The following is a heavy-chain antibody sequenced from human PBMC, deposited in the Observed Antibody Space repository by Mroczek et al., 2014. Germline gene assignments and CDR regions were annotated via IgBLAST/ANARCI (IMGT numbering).Heavy chain of an antibody. CDR3: AVTGYCSSTSCLFGYYYMDV. CDR1: GGSISSYY. J-gene: IGHJ6*03. D-gene: IGHD2-2*01. Sequence: QVQLQESGPGLVKPSETLSLTCTVSGGSISSYYWSWIRQPAGKGLEWIGRIYTSGSTNYNPSLKSRVTMSVDTSKNQFSLKLSSVTAADTAVYYCAVTGYCSSTSCLFGYYYMDVWGKGTTVTVSS. CDR2: IYTSGST. V-gene: IGHV4-4*07.